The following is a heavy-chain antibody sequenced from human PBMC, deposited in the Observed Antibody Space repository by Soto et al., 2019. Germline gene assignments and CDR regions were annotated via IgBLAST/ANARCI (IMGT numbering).Heavy chain of an antibody. CDR1: GDSLSSGDYY. V-gene: IGHV4-30-4*01. J-gene: IGHJ6*02. CDR3: ARQRGSKYNYFFGLDD. CDR2: IYYTGST. Sequence: QVQLQESGPGLLKPSQTLSLTCAVSGDSLSSGDYYWNWLRQSPGKDLEWIGKIYYTGSTYYNPSLTSRTAILVDTAKNQFSLQLNSLTAADTAVYYCARQRGSKYNYFFGLDDWGQGTTVIVSS. D-gene: IGHD6-25*01.